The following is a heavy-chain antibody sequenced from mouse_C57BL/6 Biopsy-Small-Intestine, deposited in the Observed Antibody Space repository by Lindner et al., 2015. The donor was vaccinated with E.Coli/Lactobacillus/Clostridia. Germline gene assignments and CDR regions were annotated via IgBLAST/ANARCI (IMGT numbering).Heavy chain of an antibody. D-gene: IGHD2-12*01. CDR3: ARVSYSDGRGGYLDWFDP. J-gene: IGHJ4*01. V-gene: IGHV1-81*01. Sequence: SVKVSCKASGYIFSSYGVSWVRQAPGQGLEWMGWINPYNGNTHYAQRFQGRVTMTRDTSASTVYMELRSLRSDDTAIYFCARVSYSDGRGGYLDWFDPWGQGTLVTVSS. CDR1: GYIFSSYG. CDR2: INPYNGNT.